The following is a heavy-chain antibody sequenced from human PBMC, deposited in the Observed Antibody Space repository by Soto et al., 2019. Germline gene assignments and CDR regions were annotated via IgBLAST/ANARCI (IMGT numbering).Heavy chain of an antibody. V-gene: IGHV3-23*01. CDR1: GFTFSTYA. CDR2: ISGSGGST. J-gene: IGHJ4*02. Sequence: ESGGGLVQPGGSLRLSCAASGFTFSTYAMNWVRQAPGKGLEWVSGISGSGGSTYYADSVKGRFTVSRDNSKNTLNLQMISLRAEDTAVFYRAKERSSGWSLDYWGQGTLVTVSS. CDR3: AKERSSGWSLDY. D-gene: IGHD6-19*01.